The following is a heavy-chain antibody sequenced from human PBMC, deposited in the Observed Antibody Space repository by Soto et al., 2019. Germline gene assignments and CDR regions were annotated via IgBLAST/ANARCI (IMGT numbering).Heavy chain of an antibody. D-gene: IGHD6-6*01. V-gene: IGHV4-59*01. J-gene: IGHJ6*02. CDR1: GGSISSYY. CDR3: ARVGRNSSSSGRSNYYYYGMDV. Sequence: ETLSLTCTVSGGSISSYYWSWIRQPPGKGLEWIGYIYYSGSTNYNPSLKSRVTISVDTSKNQFSLKLSSVTAADTAVYYCARVGRNSSSSGRSNYYYYGMDVWGQGTTVTVSS. CDR2: IYYSGST.